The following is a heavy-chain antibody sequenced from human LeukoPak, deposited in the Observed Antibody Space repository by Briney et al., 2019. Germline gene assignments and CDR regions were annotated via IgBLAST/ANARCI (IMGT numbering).Heavy chain of an antibody. Sequence: GGSLRLSCAASGFTFSSYAMSWVRQAPGKGLEWVSAISGSGGSTYYADSVKGRFTISRDNSKNTLHLQMNSLRAEDTAVYYCAKEIAAAGTAGYYFDYWGQGTLVTVSS. CDR3: AKEIAAAGTAGYYFDY. J-gene: IGHJ4*02. V-gene: IGHV3-23*01. CDR1: GFTFSSYA. CDR2: ISGSGGST. D-gene: IGHD6-13*01.